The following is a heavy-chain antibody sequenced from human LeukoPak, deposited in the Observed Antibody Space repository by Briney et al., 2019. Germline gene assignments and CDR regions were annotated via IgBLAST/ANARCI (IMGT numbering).Heavy chain of an antibody. V-gene: IGHV3-21*04. CDR3: AMGVANGVFHY. Sequence: GGSLRLSCAASGFTFSIYAMNWVRQAPGEGLEWVSSIGGSSTSLYYADSLKGRFTISRDNAKNTLYLQMNSLRAEDTAFYYCAMGVANGVFHYWGQGTLVTVSS. J-gene: IGHJ4*02. D-gene: IGHD5-12*01. CDR2: IGGSSTSL. CDR1: GFTFSIYA.